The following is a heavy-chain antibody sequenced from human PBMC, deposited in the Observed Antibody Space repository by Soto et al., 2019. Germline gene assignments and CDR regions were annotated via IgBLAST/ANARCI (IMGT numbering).Heavy chain of an antibody. CDR3: ARDSPYDAFDI. CDR2: ISPMFGTA. CDR1: GGTFSTYA. Sequence: QVQLVQSGTEVKKPGSSVKVSCKASGGTFSTYAVHWVRQAPGQGPEWMGGISPMFGTANYAQKVQGRVTINADKSTSTAYMELSSLRSEDTAVYYCARDSPYDAFDIWGQGTMVTVSS. J-gene: IGHJ3*02. V-gene: IGHV1-69*06.